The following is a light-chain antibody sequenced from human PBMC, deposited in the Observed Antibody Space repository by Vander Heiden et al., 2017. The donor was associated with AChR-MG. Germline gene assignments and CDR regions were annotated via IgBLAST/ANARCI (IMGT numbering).Light chain of an antibody. CDR2: KAS. Sequence: DIQMTQSPSTLSASVGDRVTITCRASQSIRSWLAWYQQKPGRAPKFLIYKASNLAFGVPSRFSGSGSGTEFTLTISSLQPDDFATYYCQQYSSYPIYTFGQGTKLE. V-gene: IGKV1-5*03. CDR1: QSIRSW. CDR3: QQYSSYPIYT. J-gene: IGKJ2*01.